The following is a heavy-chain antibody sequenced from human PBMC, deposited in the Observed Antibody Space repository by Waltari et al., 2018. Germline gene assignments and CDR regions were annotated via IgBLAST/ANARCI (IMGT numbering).Heavy chain of an antibody. J-gene: IGHJ4*02. V-gene: IGHV3-74*01. CDR3: ARKGGRGYTYGPFYYDS. D-gene: IGHD5-18*01. CDR2: INSDGSSI. Sequence: EVQLVEAGGDIVQPGGSLRLSCAPSGFRFSEFWMHWVRQVPGKGLVWVSRINSDGSSISYSDSVKGRFTISRDNSKNMLYLQLNSLRAEDTAVYYCARKGGRGYTYGPFYYDSWGQGTLVTVSS. CDR1: GFRFSEFW.